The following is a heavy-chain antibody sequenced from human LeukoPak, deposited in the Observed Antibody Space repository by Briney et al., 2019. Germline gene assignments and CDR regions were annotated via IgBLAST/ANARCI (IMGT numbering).Heavy chain of an antibody. CDR2: ISYSGST. CDR3: ARYIWGSYPTFEDY. D-gene: IGHD3-16*02. J-gene: IGHJ4*02. CDR1: GGPISSYY. Sequence: NPSETLSLTCTGSGGPISSYYWSWIRQPPGKGLEWIGYISYSGSTNYNPSLKSRVTISVDTSRNQLSLKLNSVTAADTAVYYCARYIWGSYPTFEDYWGEGALVTVSS. V-gene: IGHV4-59*01.